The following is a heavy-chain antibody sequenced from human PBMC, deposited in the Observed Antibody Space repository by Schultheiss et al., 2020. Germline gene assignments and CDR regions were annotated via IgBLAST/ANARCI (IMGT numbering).Heavy chain of an antibody. Sequence: GGSLRLSCAASGFTFSDYYMSWIRQAPGKGLEWVSYISSSGSTIYYADSVKGRFTISRDNAKNSLYLQMNSLRAEDTAVYYCARDQVPSITMVQGVIISHYYGMDVWGQGTTVTVS. CDR2: ISSSGSTI. J-gene: IGHJ6*02. V-gene: IGHV3-11*01. CDR1: GFTFSDYY. D-gene: IGHD3-10*01. CDR3: ARDQVPSITMVQGVIISHYYGMDV.